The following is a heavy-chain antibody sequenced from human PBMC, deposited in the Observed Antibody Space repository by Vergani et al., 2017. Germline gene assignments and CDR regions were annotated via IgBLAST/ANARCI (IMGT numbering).Heavy chain of an antibody. CDR3: AKDFLVPAAIPVVDAFDI. CDR2: ISGSGCST. D-gene: IGHD2-2*02. J-gene: IGHJ3*02. Sequence: EVQLLESGGGLVQPGGSLRLSCAASGFTFSSYAMSWVRQAPGKGLEWVSAISGSGCSTYYADSVKGRFTISRDNSKNTLYLQMNSLRAEDTAVYYCAKDFLVPAAIPVVDAFDIWGQGTMVTVSS. V-gene: IGHV3-23*01. CDR1: GFTFSSYA.